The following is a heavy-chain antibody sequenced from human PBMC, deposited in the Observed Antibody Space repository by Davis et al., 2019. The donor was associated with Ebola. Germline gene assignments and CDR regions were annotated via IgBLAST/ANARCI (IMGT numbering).Heavy chain of an antibody. D-gene: IGHD2-2*01. CDR2: ISSSSSYI. Sequence: GESLKISCAASGFTFSSYSMNWVRQAPGKGLEWVSSISSSSSYIYYADSVKGRFTISRDNAKNSLYLQMNSLRAEDTAVYYCARGGRVVVPAAIRAYYYGMDVWGQGTTVTVSS. CDR3: ARGGRVVVPAAIRAYYYGMDV. V-gene: IGHV3-21*04. J-gene: IGHJ6*02. CDR1: GFTFSSYS.